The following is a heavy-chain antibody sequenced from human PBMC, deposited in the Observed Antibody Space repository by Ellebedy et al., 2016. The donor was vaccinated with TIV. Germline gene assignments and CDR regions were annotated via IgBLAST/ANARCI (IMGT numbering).Heavy chain of an antibody. V-gene: IGHV3-11*01. Sequence: GESLKISXAASGFTFSDYYMSWIRQAPGKGLEWVSYISSSGSTIYYADSVKGRFTISRDNAKNSLYLQMNSLRAEDTAVYYCACRSQTGYYYYYSMDVWGQGTTVTVSS. CDR2: ISSSGSTI. D-gene: IGHD3-9*01. CDR1: GFTFSDYY. J-gene: IGHJ6*02. CDR3: ACRSQTGYYYYYSMDV.